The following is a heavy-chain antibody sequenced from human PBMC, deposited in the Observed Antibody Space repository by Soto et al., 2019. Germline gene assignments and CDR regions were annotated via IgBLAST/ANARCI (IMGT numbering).Heavy chain of an antibody. CDR2: ITEDGSST. CDR3: ARLSDPPR. J-gene: IGHJ4*02. Sequence: GGSLRLSCAASGFTFSSYYMHWFRQAPGKGLVWVSRITEDGSSTVYADSVKGRFTISRDNAKNTLYLHMNSLRAEDTAIYYCARLSDPPRWGQGTLVTVSS. CDR1: GFTFSSYY. V-gene: IGHV3-74*01.